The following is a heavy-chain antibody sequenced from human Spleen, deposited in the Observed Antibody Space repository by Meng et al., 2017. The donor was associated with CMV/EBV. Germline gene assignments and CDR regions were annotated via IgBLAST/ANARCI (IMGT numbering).Heavy chain of an antibody. CDR1: GYTFNSYD. CDR2: TNPKNGNT. D-gene: IGHD4-17*01. CDR3: ARVRGTMTDP. V-gene: IGHV1-8*01. J-gene: IGHJ5*02. Sequence: SCKAAGYTFNSYDINWVRQATGQGLEWMGWTNPKNGNTGYAQSFQGRVTMTWDTSTSTAYMELSSLTSEDTAVYYCARVRGTMTDPWGQGTLVTVSS.